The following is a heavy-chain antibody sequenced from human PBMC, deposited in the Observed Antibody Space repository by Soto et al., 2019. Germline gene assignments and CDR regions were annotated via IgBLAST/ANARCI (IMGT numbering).Heavy chain of an antibody. V-gene: IGHV3-43*01. Sequence: GGSLRLSCAASGFTFDDYTMHWVRQAPGKGLEWVSLISWDGGSTYYADSVKGRFTISRDNSKNSLYLQMNSLRTEDTALYYCAKDILPWELLYYGMDVWGKGTTVTVSS. J-gene: IGHJ6*04. CDR3: AKDILPWELLYYGMDV. D-gene: IGHD1-26*01. CDR1: GFTFDDYT. CDR2: ISWDGGST.